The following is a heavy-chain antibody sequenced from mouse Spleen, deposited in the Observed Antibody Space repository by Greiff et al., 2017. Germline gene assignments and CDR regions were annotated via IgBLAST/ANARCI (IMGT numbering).Heavy chain of an antibody. CDR3: AREVYYGYDVYYFDY. J-gene: IGHJ2*01. Sequence: EVQRVESGPGLVKPSQSLSLTCSVTGYSITRGYYWNWIRQFPGNKLEWMGYISYDGSNNYNPSLKNRISITRDTSKNQFFLKLNSVTTEDTATYYCAREVYYGYDVYYFDYWGQGTTLTVSS. V-gene: IGHV3-6*02. CDR1: GYSITRGYY. CDR2: ISYDGSN. D-gene: IGHD2-2*01.